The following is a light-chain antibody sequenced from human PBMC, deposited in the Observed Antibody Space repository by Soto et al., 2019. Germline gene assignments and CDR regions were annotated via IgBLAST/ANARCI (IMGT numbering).Light chain of an antibody. J-gene: IGKJ1*01. Sequence: DIVMTQSPDSLAVSLGERATINCKSSQSVLHSPNNKNYLAWYQHKPGQPPKMLIYWASSRESGVPDRFSGSGSGTDFTLTISSLQYEDVAVYYWQQYYTNSWSFGQGTKVEIK. CDR3: QQYYTNSWS. CDR2: WAS. CDR1: QSVLHSPNNKNY. V-gene: IGKV4-1*01.